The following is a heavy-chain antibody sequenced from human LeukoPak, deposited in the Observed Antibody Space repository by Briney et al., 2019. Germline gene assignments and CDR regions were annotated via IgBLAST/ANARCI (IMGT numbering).Heavy chain of an antibody. D-gene: IGHD3-22*01. V-gene: IGHV4-34*01. CDR2: INHSGST. CDR1: GGSFSGYY. CDR3: ARTPDTSGYNYWYFDL. J-gene: IGHJ2*01. Sequence: SETLSLTCAVYGGSFSGYYWSWIRQPPGKGLEWIGEINHSGSTNYNPSLKSRVTISVDTSKNRFSLRLSSVTAADTAVYYCARTPDTSGYNYWYFDLWGRGSLVTVSS.